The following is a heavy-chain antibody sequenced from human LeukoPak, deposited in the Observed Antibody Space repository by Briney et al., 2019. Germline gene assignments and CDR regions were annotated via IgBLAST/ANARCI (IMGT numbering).Heavy chain of an antibody. V-gene: IGHV3-33*01. CDR2: IWYDGSNK. D-gene: IGHD6-19*01. Sequence: GGSLRLSCAASGFTFSSYGMHWVRQAPGKGPEWVAVIWYDGSNKYYADSVKGRFTISRDNSKNTLYRQMNSLRAEDTAVYYCARDSSGDFDYWGQGTLVTVSS. CDR1: GFTFSSYG. CDR3: ARDSSGDFDY. J-gene: IGHJ4*02.